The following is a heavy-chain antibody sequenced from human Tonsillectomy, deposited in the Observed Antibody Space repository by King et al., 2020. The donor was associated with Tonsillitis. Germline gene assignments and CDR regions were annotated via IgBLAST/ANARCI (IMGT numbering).Heavy chain of an antibody. D-gene: IGHD2-21*02. J-gene: IGHJ4*02. Sequence: QLVQSGAEVKKPGSSVRVSCKASGGTFRSHAISWGRQAPGQGLELMGTFSQILGTPKYDTKFQGRLTITADDSTRTAYMELSRLGSEDTAVYYCAREDVTGGDFWGQGTLVTVSS. CDR3: AREDVTGGDF. CDR2: FSQILGTP. V-gene: IGHV1-69*11. CDR1: GGTFRSHA.